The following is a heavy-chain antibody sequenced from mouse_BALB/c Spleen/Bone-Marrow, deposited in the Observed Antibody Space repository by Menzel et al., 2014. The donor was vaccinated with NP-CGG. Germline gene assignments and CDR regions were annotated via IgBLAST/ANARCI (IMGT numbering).Heavy chain of an antibody. D-gene: IGHD1-1*01. Sequence: VQLQQSGTVLARPGASVKMSCKASGYGFTIYWMHWVKQRPGQGLEWIGAIYPGNSDTSYNQKFKGKAKLTAVTSASTAYMELSSLTNEDSAVYYCTRFGSTYDWYFDVWGAGTTVTVSS. CDR1: GYGFTIYW. CDR2: IYPGNSDT. CDR3: TRFGSTYDWYFDV. V-gene: IGHV1-5*01. J-gene: IGHJ1*01.